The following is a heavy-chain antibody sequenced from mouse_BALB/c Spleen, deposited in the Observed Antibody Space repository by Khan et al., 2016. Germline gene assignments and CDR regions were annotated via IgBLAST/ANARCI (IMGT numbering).Heavy chain of an antibody. D-gene: IGHD1-1*01. CDR1: GYTFTNYG. J-gene: IGHJ1*01. V-gene: IGHV9-3-1*01. Sequence: QIQLVQSGPELKKPGKTVKISCKASGYTFTNYGMNWVKQAPGKGLKWMGWINTYSGESTYADDFKGRFAFSLETSANTAYLQINNLKNEETATYFCARYRYYYGSSGYFDVWGAGTTVTVSS. CDR2: INTYSGES. CDR3: ARYRYYYGSSGYFDV.